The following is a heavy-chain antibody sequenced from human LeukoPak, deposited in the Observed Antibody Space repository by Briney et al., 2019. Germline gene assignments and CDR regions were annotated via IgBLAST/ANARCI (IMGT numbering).Heavy chain of an antibody. CDR1: GYTFTSNY. V-gene: IGHV1-2*02. Sequence: ASVKVSCKAFGYTFTSNYMHWVRQAPGQGLEWMGWINPNSGGTNYAQKFQGRVTMTRDTSISTAYMELSRLRSDDTAVYYCARAPRENYFDYWGQGTLVTVSS. CDR3: ARAPRENYFDY. CDR2: INPNSGGT. J-gene: IGHJ4*02.